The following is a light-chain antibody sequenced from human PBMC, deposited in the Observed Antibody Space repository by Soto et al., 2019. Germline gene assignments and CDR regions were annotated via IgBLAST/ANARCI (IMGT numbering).Light chain of an antibody. CDR2: QDS. Sequence: SYELTQPPSVSVSPGQPASITCPGDKLGDKYACWYQQKPGQSPVLVIYQDSKRPSGIPERFSGSNSGNTATLTISGTQAMDEADYYCQAWDSSTARYVFGTGTKVTVL. CDR3: QAWDSSTARYV. CDR1: KLGDKY. V-gene: IGLV3-1*01. J-gene: IGLJ1*01.